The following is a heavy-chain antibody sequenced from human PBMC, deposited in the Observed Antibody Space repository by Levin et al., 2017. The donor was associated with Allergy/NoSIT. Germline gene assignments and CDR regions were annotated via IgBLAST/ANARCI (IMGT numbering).Heavy chain of an antibody. CDR2: IFGNGDGT. V-gene: IGHV3-23*01. Sequence: SCAASGFTFSRFSMNWVRQAPGKGLEWVSVIFGNGDGTNYADSVKGRFTISRDNSKNTLYLQMNNLRVEDTAIYYCAKDYDPDGVYDFDYWGQGTLVTVSS. CDR3: AKDYDPDGVYDFDY. J-gene: IGHJ4*02. D-gene: IGHD5/OR15-5a*01. CDR1: GFTFSRFS.